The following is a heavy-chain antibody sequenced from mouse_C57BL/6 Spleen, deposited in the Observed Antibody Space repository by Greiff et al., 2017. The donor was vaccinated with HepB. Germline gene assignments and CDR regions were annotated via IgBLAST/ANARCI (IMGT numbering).Heavy chain of an antibody. J-gene: IGHJ4*01. CDR3: AREGGYYYGSSHYYAMDY. CDR1: GYTFTDYN. Sequence: VQLQQSGPELVKPGASVKIPCKASGYTFTDYNMDWVKQSHGKSLEWIGDINPNNGGTIYNQKFKGKATLTVDQSSSTAYMELRSLTSEDTAVYYCAREGGYYYGSSHYYAMDYWGQGTSVTVSS. V-gene: IGHV1-18*01. D-gene: IGHD1-1*01. CDR2: INPNNGGT.